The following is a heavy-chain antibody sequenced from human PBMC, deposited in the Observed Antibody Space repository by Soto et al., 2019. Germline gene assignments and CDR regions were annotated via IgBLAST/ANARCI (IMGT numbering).Heavy chain of an antibody. CDR3: AIEAGRNNQLDL. V-gene: IGHV1-24*01. CDR1: GERLTGIS. D-gene: IGHD6-13*01. CDR2: YDLEKGET. J-gene: IGHJ5*02. Sequence: AKLRWKDSGERLTGISSCWVRHAPGEGLEWMGGYDLEKGETIYAQKFQGRVTMTEDSPADTPYMQLRSLRSEDTAVYYCAIEAGRNNQLDLWGQGTMVTLSS.